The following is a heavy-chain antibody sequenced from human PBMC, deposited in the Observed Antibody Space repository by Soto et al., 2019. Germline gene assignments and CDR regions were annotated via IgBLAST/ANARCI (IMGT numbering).Heavy chain of an antibody. J-gene: IGHJ3*02. D-gene: IGHD4-17*01. CDR1: GGSISSGGYY. Sequence: QVQLQESGPGLVKPSQTLSLSCTVSGGSISSGGYYWSWIRQHPGKGLEWIGHIYNSGSTYYNPSLESRVIISVDTSKKPFSLKLSSVTAADTAVYCCAGYGDYEGGAIWGQGTMVTVSS. V-gene: IGHV4-31*03. CDR2: IYNSGST. CDR3: AGYGDYEGGAI.